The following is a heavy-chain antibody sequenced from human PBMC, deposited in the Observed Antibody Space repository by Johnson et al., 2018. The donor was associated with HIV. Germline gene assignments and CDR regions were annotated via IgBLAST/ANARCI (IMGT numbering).Heavy chain of an antibody. CDR3: TKDHDYGDAFDI. J-gene: IGHJ3*02. CDR2: IRYDGTNK. D-gene: IGHD4-17*01. CDR1: GFTFSSYG. V-gene: IGHV3-30*02. Sequence: QVLLVESGGGVAQPGGSLRLSCVASGFTFSSYGMHWVRQAPGKGLEWVSFIRYDGTNKYYADSVKGRFTISRDNSKNTLFLQISSLRTEDTAVYYCTKDHDYGDAFDIWGQGTMVTVSS.